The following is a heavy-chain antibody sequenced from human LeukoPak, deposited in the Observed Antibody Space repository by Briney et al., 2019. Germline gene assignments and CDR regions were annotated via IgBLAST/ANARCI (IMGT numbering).Heavy chain of an antibody. CDR1: GGSISSYY. CDR2: ISSSSSTI. J-gene: IGHJ4*02. Sequence: ETLSLTCTVSGGSISSYYWSWIRQAPGKGLEWVSYISSSSSTIYYADSVKGRFTISRDNAKNSLYLQMNSLRAEDTAVYYCARSSRELGGYAPWELMPPFDYWGQGTLVTVSS. D-gene: IGHD1-7*01. CDR3: ARSSRELGGYAPWELMPPFDY. V-gene: IGHV3-48*01.